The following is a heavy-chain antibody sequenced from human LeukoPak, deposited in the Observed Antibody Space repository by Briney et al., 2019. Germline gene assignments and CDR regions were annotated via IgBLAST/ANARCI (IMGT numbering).Heavy chain of an antibody. V-gene: IGHV3-7*01. CDR2: IKQDGREK. D-gene: IGHD5-12*01. Sequence: GGSLRLSCAASGFTFSSYWMSWVRQAPGKGLEWVANIKQDGREKYYVDSVKGRFTISRDDAKNSLYLQMNSLRGDDTAVYYCAGERGGYGFYWGQGTLVTVSS. J-gene: IGHJ4*02. CDR1: GFTFSSYW. CDR3: AGERGGYGFY.